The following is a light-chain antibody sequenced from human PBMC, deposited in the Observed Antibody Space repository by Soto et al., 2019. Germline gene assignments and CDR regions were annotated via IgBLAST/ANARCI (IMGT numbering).Light chain of an antibody. CDR1: SSNIGNNY. J-gene: IGLJ2*01. Sequence: QSVLTQPPSVSAAPGQKVTISCSGRSSNIGNNYVSWYQQLPGTAPKLLIYDNNTRPSGIPDRFSGSKSDTSATLGITGLQTGYEADYYCATWYSSLSAVVFGGGTQLTVL. CDR3: ATWYSSLSAVV. CDR2: DNN. V-gene: IGLV1-51*01.